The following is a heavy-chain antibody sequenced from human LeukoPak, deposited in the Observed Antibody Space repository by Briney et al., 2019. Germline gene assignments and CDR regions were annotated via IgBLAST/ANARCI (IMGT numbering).Heavy chain of an antibody. CDR1: GFTFSSYG. CDR2: ISYDGSNK. J-gene: IGHJ4*02. Sequence: GGSLRLSCAASGFTFSSYGMHWVRQAPGKGLEWVAVISYDGSNKYYADSVKGRFTISRDNSKNTLYLQMNSLRAEDTAVYYCAKDPQYYYDSSGYSFDYWGQGTLVTVSS. V-gene: IGHV3-30*18. D-gene: IGHD3-22*01. CDR3: AKDPQYYYDSSGYSFDY.